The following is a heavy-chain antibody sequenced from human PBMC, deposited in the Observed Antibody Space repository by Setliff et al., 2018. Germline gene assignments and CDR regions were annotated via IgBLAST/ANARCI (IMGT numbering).Heavy chain of an antibody. Sequence: ASVKVSCKASGGTFSSYDINWVRQATGQGLEWMGWMNPNSGNTGYAQKFQGRVTMTRNTSISTAYMELRSLRSDDTAVYYCAILDTNVGFDYWGQGTLVTVSS. CDR3: AILDTNVGFDY. CDR1: GGTFSSYD. D-gene: IGHD5-18*01. V-gene: IGHV1-8*02. J-gene: IGHJ4*02. CDR2: MNPNSGNT.